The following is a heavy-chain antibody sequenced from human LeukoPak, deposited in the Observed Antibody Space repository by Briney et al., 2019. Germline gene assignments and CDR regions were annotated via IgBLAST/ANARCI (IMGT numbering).Heavy chain of an antibody. CDR2: ISGSGGST. CDR3: ASPRGGYYDFWSGYWPPGY. V-gene: IGHV3-23*01. J-gene: IGHJ4*02. D-gene: IGHD3-3*01. CDR1: GFTFSSYA. Sequence: PGGSLRLSCAASGFTFSSYAMSWVRQAPGKGLEWVSAISGSGGSTYYADFVKGRFTISRDNSKNTLYLQMNSLRAEDTAVYYCASPRGGYYDFWSGYWPPGYWGQGTLVTVSS.